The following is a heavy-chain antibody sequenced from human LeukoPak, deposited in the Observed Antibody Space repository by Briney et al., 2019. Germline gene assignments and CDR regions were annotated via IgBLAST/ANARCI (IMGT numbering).Heavy chain of an antibody. CDR3: ARDPGIAGINFDY. Sequence: GASVKVSCKASGYTFTSYDINWVRQAPGQGLEWMGWMNPNSGNTGYAQKFQGRVTMTRNTSISTAYMELSSLRSEDTAVYYCARDPGIAGINFDYWGQGTLVTVSS. V-gene: IGHV1-8*01. CDR2: MNPNSGNT. D-gene: IGHD6-13*01. J-gene: IGHJ4*02. CDR1: GYTFTSYD.